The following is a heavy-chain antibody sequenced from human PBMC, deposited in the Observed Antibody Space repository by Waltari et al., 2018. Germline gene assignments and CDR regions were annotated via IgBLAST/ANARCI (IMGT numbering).Heavy chain of an antibody. J-gene: IGHJ6*02. CDR3: ARGLPRGLYYYYGMDV. CDR1: GGSISSSSYY. CDR2: IYYSGGT. Sequence: QLQLQESGPGLVKPSETLSLTCTVSGGSISSSSYYWGWLRQPPGKGLEWSGSIYYSGGTYYNPSLKSRVTISVDTPKNQFSLKLSSVTAADTAVYYCARGLPRGLYYYYGMDVWGQGTTVTVSS. D-gene: IGHD5-12*01. V-gene: IGHV4-39*07.